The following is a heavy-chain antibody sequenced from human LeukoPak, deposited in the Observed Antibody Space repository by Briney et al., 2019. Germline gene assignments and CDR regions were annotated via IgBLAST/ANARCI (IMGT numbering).Heavy chain of an antibody. CDR3: ARLTPSDSSSWYWYFGL. V-gene: IGHV4-59*08. CDR2: IYYSGST. D-gene: IGHD6-13*01. Sequence: KASETLSLTCTVSGGSISSYYWSWIRQPPGKGLEWIGYIYYSGSTNYNPSLKSRVTISVDTSKNQFSLKLNTVTAADTAVYYRARLTPSDSSSWYWYFGLWGRGTLVTVSS. CDR1: GGSISSYY. J-gene: IGHJ2*01.